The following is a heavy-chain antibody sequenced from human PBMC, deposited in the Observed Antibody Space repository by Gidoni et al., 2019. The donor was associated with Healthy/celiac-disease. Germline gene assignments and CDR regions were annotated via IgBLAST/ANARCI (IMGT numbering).Heavy chain of an antibody. CDR1: GFTFSRYA. D-gene: IGHD3-9*01. Sequence: EVQLLESGGGLVQPGGSLRLSCAASGFTFSRYAMSWVRQAPGKGLEWVSAISGSGGSTYYADSVKGRFTISRDNSKNTLYLQMNSLRAEDTAVYYCAKSRYFDWLFFYWGQGTLVTVSS. CDR3: AKSRYFDWLFFY. J-gene: IGHJ4*02. V-gene: IGHV3-23*01. CDR2: ISGSGGST.